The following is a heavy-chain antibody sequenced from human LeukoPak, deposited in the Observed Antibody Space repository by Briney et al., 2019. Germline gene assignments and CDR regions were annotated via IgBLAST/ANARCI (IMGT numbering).Heavy chain of an antibody. J-gene: IGHJ4*02. D-gene: IGHD1-7*01. CDR1: GGTFSSYA. Sequence: GSSVKVSCKASGGTFSSYAISWVRQAPGQGLEWMGRIIPIFGTANYAQKFQGRVTITTDESTSTDYMELSSLRSEDTAVYYCASLVTGTTPYGEPQDSDYWGQGTLVTVSS. CDR2: IIPIFGTA. CDR3: ASLVTGTTPYGEPQDSDY. V-gene: IGHV1-69*05.